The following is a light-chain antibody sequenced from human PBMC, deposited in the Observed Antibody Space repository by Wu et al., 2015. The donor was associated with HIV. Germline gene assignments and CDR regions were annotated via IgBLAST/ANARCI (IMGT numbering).Light chain of an antibody. V-gene: IGKV1-8*01. CDR2: AAS. Sequence: AIRITQSPSSLSASTGDRVTITCRTSQDINNYLAWFQQKPGKPPKLMISAASTLQSGVPSRFSGSGSGTHFTLTISCLQSEDFATYYCQHYYNYPRAFGQGTTVDMK. CDR3: QHYYNYPRA. CDR1: QDINNY. J-gene: IGKJ1*01.